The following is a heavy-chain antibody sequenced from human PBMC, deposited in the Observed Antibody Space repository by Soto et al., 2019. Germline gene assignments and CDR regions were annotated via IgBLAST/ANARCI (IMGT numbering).Heavy chain of an antibody. Sequence: ASVKVSCKASGYTFTSYGISWVRQAPGQGLEWMGWISAYNGNTNYAQKLQGRVTMTTDTSTDTAYMELSSLRSDDTAVYYCATDRLRFLEWLLYYWGQGTLVTVSS. J-gene: IGHJ4*02. CDR2: ISAYNGNT. CDR1: GYTFTSYG. D-gene: IGHD3-3*01. V-gene: IGHV1-18*01. CDR3: ATDRLRFLEWLLYY.